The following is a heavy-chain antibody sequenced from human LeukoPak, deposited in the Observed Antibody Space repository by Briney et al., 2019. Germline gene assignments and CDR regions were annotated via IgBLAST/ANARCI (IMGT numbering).Heavy chain of an antibody. V-gene: IGHV4-59*01. J-gene: IGHJ4*02. CDR2: IYYSGST. D-gene: IGHD3-10*01. CDR3: ARSMVRGVIGDY. Sequence: SETLSLTRTVSGGSISSYYWSWIRQPPGKGLEWIGYIYYSGSTNYNPSLKSRVTISVDTSKNQFSLKLSSVTAADTAVYYCARSMVRGVIGDYWGQGTLVTVSS. CDR1: GGSISSYY.